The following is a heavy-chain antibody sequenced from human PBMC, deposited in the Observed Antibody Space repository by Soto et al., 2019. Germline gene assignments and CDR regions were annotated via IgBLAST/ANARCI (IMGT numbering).Heavy chain of an antibody. V-gene: IGHV4-39*01. CDR1: GGSISSGDYY. J-gene: IGHJ3*02. CDR3: ARGGPAVAFDI. CDR2: IYYSGST. Sequence: PSETLSLTCTVSGGSISSGDYYWSWIRQHPGKGLEWIGSIYYSGSTYYSPSLKSRVTISVDTSQNQFSLKLSSVTAADTAVYYCARGGPAVAFDIWGQGTMVTVSS. D-gene: IGHD2-15*01.